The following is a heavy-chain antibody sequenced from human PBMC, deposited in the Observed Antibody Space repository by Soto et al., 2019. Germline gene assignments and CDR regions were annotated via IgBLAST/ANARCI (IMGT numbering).Heavy chain of an antibody. D-gene: IGHD1-26*01. CDR3: ARDPGGSYYQSYYFDY. CDR1: GFTFSSYG. V-gene: IGHV3-33*01. J-gene: IGHJ4*02. CDR2: IWYDGSNK. Sequence: QVQLVESGGGVVQPGRSLRLSCAASGFTFSSYGMHWVRQAPGKGLERVAVIWYDGSNKYYADSVKGRFTISRDNSKNTLYLQMNSLRAEDTAVYYCARDPGGSYYQSYYFDYWGQGTLVTVSS.